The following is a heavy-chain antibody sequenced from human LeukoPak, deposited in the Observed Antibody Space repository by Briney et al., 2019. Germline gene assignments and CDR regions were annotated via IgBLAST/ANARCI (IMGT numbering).Heavy chain of an antibody. CDR1: GYTFTSYG. CDR3: ARDKGSGSSGYFFFDY. V-gene: IGHV1-18*01. D-gene: IGHD3-22*01. J-gene: IGHJ4*02. CDR2: ISAYNGDT. Sequence: ASVKVSCKASGYTFTSYGISWVRQAPGQGLEWMGWISAYNGDTNYAQNLQGRVTITTDESTSTAYMELSSLRSEDTAVYYCARDKGSGSSGYFFFDYWGQGTLVTVSS.